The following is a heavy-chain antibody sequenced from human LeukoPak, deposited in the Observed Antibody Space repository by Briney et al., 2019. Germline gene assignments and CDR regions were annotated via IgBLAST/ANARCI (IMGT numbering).Heavy chain of an antibody. V-gene: IGHV4-38-2*02. D-gene: IGHD6-19*01. CDR2: FFHSGNT. CDR1: GYSISSGYY. Sequence: PSETLSLTCTVSGYSISSGYYWGWIRQPPGKGLEWSGSFFHSGNTYYNPSLKSRVTISVDTSKNQFSLKLSSVTAADTAVYYCARRSGWDRKPHFDYWGQGTLVTVSS. J-gene: IGHJ4*02. CDR3: ARRSGWDRKPHFDY.